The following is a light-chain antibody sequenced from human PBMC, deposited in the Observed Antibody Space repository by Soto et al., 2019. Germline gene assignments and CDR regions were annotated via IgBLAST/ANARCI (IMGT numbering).Light chain of an antibody. CDR1: SSNIGAGYD. CDR3: QSYDSSLSGHVV. V-gene: IGLV1-40*01. Sequence: QSVLTQPPSVSGAPGQRVTISCTGSSSNIGAGYDVHWYQHLPGTGPKLLIYGDTNRPSGVPDRFSGSKSGTSASLAITGLQSEDEAGYYCQSYDSSLSGHVVFGGGTKLTVL. CDR2: GDT. J-gene: IGLJ2*01.